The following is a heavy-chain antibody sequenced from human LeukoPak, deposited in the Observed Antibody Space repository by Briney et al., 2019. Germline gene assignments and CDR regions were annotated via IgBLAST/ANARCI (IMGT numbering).Heavy chain of an antibody. CDR1: GFTFSSFD. Sequence: GGSLRLSCAASGFTFSSFDMSWAGRPPGKGLEWVSAITYSGATTNYADSVKGRFTISRDNSKNTLFLQMNSLRAEDTAVYYCAKAVAVALDYWGQGTLVTVSS. D-gene: IGHD6-19*01. V-gene: IGHV3-23*01. CDR2: ITYSGATT. J-gene: IGHJ4*02. CDR3: AKAVAVALDY.